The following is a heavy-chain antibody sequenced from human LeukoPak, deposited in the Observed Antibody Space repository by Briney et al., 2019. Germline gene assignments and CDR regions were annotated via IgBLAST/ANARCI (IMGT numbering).Heavy chain of an antibody. J-gene: IGHJ4*02. D-gene: IGHD3-10*01. CDR3: ARDSRLLWFGELSPPDY. V-gene: IGHV3-30*04. CDR2: ISYDGSNK. CDR1: GFTFSSYA. Sequence: GRSLRLSCAASGFTFSSYAMHWVRQAPGKGLEWVAVISYDGSNKYYADSVKGRFTISRDNSKNTLYLQMNSLRAEDTAVYYCARDSRLLWFGELSPPDYWAREPWSPSPQ.